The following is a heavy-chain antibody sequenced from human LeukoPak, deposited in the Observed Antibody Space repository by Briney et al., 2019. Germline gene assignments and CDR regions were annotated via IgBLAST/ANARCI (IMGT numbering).Heavy chain of an antibody. V-gene: IGHV3-23*01. Sequence: GGSLRLSCAASGFTFSNYAMSWVRQAPGKGLEWVSGINSGGDSTYYADSVKGRLTISRDNTRNTLYLQMNSLRAEDTAVYYCAKTSGGNYWGQGTLVTVSS. CDR1: GFTFSNYA. J-gene: IGHJ4*02. CDR3: AKTSGGNY. CDR2: INSGGDST. D-gene: IGHD2-15*01.